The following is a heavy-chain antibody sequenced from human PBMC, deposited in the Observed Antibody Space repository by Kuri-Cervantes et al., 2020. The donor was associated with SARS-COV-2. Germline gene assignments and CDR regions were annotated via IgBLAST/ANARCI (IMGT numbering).Heavy chain of an antibody. Sequence: SQTLSLPRGVSDDSFGVYSFYWGWIRQPPGRGLEWIGSIHYTGNTFFNPSLMSRLSVSGDTSRNQFSLRLSSLTAADTAVYYCARHTVQWWTLWGQETRVTGSS. CDR3: ARHTVQWWTL. CDR1: DDSFGVYSFY. J-gene: IGHJ4*02. D-gene: IGHD2-15*01. CDR2: IHYTGNT. V-gene: IGHV4-39*01.